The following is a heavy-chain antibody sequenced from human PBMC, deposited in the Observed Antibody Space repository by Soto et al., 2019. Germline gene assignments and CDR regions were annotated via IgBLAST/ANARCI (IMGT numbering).Heavy chain of an antibody. V-gene: IGHV3-30*18. CDR3: AKDLSSPTHGLEV. CDR2: ISDDGSNQ. D-gene: IGHD2-15*01. Sequence: PGGSLKLSCAASGEIFCASGMDGVLQVPGKGLEWVAFISDDGSNQQYADSVKGRFTISRDNPKEMLYLQMNSLTTEDTAVFYCAKDLSSPTHGLEVWGQGTMVTVSS. CDR1: GEIFCASG. J-gene: IGHJ6*02.